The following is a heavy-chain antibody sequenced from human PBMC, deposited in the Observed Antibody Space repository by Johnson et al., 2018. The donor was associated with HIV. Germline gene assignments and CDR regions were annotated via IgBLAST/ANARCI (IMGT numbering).Heavy chain of an antibody. D-gene: IGHD5-18*01. Sequence: VQLVESGGSVTRRGGSLRLSCAASGFSFDDYGMNWVRQGPGKGLEWVSGINWNGVSTGYADSVKGRFTISRDNDKNSLYLQINSLRAEDTALYYCARADTAMVRGAFDIWGQGIMVTISS. V-gene: IGHV3-20*04. J-gene: IGHJ3*02. CDR1: GFSFDDYG. CDR3: ARADTAMVRGAFDI. CDR2: INWNGVST.